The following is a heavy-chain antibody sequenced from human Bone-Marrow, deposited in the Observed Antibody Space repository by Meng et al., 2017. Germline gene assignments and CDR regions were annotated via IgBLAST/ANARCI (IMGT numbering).Heavy chain of an antibody. CDR1: GGSISSGGYY. J-gene: IGHJ4*02. CDR3: ARWAPSSRTFDY. D-gene: IGHD6-13*01. V-gene: IGHV4-31*01. Sequence: QVQLQESGPGLVKPSPPLSLTCTVSGGSISSGGYYWSWIRQHPGKGLEWIGYIYYSGSTYYNPSLKSLVTISVDTSKNQFSLKLSSVTAADTAVYYCARWAPSSRTFDYWGQGTLVTVPS. CDR2: IYYSGST.